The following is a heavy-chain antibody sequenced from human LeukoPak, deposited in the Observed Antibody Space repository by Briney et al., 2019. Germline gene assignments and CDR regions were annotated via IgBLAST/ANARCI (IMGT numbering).Heavy chain of an antibody. Sequence: GGSLRLSCAASGFTVSSSHMSWVRQAPGKGLEWVSIIYSGGSTSYADSVKGRFIISRDNFKNTLYLQMNSLRAEDTAVYYCARRSPIAGTGPRRLEDWGQGTLVTVSS. V-gene: IGHV3-53*01. CDR3: ARRSPIAGTGPRRLED. CDR1: GFTVSSSH. CDR2: IYSGGST. J-gene: IGHJ4*02. D-gene: IGHD6-13*01.